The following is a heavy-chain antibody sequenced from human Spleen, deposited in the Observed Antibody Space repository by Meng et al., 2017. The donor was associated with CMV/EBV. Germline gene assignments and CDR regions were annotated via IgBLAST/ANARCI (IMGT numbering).Heavy chain of an antibody. Sequence: ASVKVSCKASGYIFTGYNMNWVRQAPGQGLEWMGWINGNSGGTKYAQKFQGRVTLTRDRSISTAYMELSRLRSDDTAVYYCARYRSGWYDYWGQGTLVTVSS. CDR3: ARYRSGWYDY. CDR1: GYIFTGYN. D-gene: IGHD6-19*01. J-gene: IGHJ4*02. V-gene: IGHV1-2*02. CDR2: INGNSGGT.